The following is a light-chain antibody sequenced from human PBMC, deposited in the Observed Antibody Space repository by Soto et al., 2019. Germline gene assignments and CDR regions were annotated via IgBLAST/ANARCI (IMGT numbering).Light chain of an antibody. CDR3: QQYNDSLIT. CDR2: GAS. V-gene: IGKV3-15*01. CDR1: QSVSSN. J-gene: IGKJ5*01. Sequence: EVVLTQSPATLSMSPGDSATLSCRASQSVSSNFAWYHQKPGQAPRLLIYGASTRATGIPARFSGSGSGTDFTLTRSSLQAVVCAVYYCQQYNDSLITCGHGARPEIK.